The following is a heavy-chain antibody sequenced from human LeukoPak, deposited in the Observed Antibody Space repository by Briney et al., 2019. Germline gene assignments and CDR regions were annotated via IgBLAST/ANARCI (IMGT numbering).Heavy chain of an antibody. V-gene: IGHV4-59*01. CDR1: GGSISSYY. CDR2: IYYSGST. CDR3: ARTGSSGYLDWFDP. J-gene: IGHJ5*02. Sequence: PSETLSLTCTVSGGSISSYYWSWIRQPPGKGLEWIGYIYYSGSTNYNPSLKSRVTISVDTPKNQFSLKLSSVTAADTAVYYCARTGSSGYLDWFDPWGQGTLVTVSS. D-gene: IGHD6-19*01.